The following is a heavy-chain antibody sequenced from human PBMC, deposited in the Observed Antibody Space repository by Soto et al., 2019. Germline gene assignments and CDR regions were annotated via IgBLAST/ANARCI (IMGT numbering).Heavy chain of an antibody. D-gene: IGHD6-13*01. J-gene: IGHJ6*02. CDR1: GFTFDDYA. V-gene: IGHV3-43D*04. CDR3: AEANSSSWSRNHYYYYGLGV. CDR2: ISWDGGST. Sequence: GGSLRLSCAASGFTFDDYAMHWVRQAPGKGLEWVSLISWDGGSTYYADSVKGRFTISRDTSENSLYLQMNSLRAEDTALYYRAEANSSSWSRNHYYYYGLGVCGQGPTVT.